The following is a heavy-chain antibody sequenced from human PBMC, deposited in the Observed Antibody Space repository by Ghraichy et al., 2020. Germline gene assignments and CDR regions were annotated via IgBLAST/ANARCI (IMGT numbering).Heavy chain of an antibody. CDR3: ARGGYTSGFGTWGRAFDI. V-gene: IGHV4-59*11. CDR2: INDSGNT. J-gene: IGHJ3*02. CDR1: GGSIRTHY. Sequence: SETLSLTCTVSGGSIRTHYWSWIRQTPGKGLEWIASINDSGNTNYKPSLKSRLTMSRDTSKNQFSLKLGSVTAADTAVYYCARGGYTSGFGTWGRAFDIWGQGTMVTVSS. D-gene: IGHD6-19*01.